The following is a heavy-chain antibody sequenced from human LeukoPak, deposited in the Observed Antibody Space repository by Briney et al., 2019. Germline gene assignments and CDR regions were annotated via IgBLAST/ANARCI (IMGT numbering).Heavy chain of an antibody. J-gene: IGHJ6*03. CDR1: GYTFTGYY. D-gene: IGHD3-22*01. CDR2: INPNSGGT. V-gene: IGHV1-2*02. Sequence: ASVKVSCKASGYTFTGYYMHWVRQAPGQGLEWMGWINPNSGGTNYAQKFQGRVTMTRDTSISTAYMELSRLRSDDTAVYYCARDYYDSSGDDYYYMDVWGKGTTVTVSS. CDR3: ARDYYDSSGDDYYYMDV.